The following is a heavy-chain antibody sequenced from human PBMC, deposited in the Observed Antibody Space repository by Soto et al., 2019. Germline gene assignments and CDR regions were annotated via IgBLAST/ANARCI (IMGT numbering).Heavy chain of an antibody. CDR2: INAGNGNT. J-gene: IGHJ6*02. Sequence: ASVKVSCKASGYTFTSYAMNWVRQAPGQRLEWMGWINAGNGNTKYSQKFQGRVTMTRNTSISTAYMELSSLRSEDTAVYYCARPSSYDFWSGYLGYYYYGMDVWGQGTTVTVSS. V-gene: IGHV1-3*01. CDR1: GYTFTSYA. CDR3: ARPSSYDFWSGYLGYYYYGMDV. D-gene: IGHD3-3*01.